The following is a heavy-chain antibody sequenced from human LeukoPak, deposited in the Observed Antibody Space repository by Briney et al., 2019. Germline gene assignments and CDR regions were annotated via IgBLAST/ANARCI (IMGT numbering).Heavy chain of an antibody. CDR1: GFTFSDYW. CDR2: IKQDGSQR. D-gene: IGHD1-26*01. CDR3: VTDRYSDSAFGD. V-gene: IGHV3-7*01. J-gene: IGHJ4*02. Sequence: GGPLRLSCTAYGFTFSDYWMTWVRQAPGKGPEWVANIKQDGSQRYYVDSVRGRFTISRDNAKNSLFLQMNGLRAEDTAVYYCVTDRYSDSAFGDWGQGTLVTVSS.